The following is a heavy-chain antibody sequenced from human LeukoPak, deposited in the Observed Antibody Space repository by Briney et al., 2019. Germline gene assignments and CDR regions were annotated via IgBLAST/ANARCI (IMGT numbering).Heavy chain of an antibody. D-gene: IGHD2-15*01. CDR3: ARDYRVVAATWWFDP. CDR1: GFTFSSYA. CDR2: ISGSGGST. Sequence: GGSLRLSCAASGFTFSSYAMSWVRQAPGKGLEWVSAISGSGGSTYYADSVKGRFTISRDNSKNTLYLQMNSLRAEDTAVYYCARDYRVVAATWWFDPWGQGTLVTVSS. J-gene: IGHJ5*02. V-gene: IGHV3-23*01.